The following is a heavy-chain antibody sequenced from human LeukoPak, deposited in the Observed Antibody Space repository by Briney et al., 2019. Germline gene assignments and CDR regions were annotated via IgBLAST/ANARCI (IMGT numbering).Heavy chain of an antibody. CDR1: GFTFSNNY. V-gene: IGHV3-66*01. CDR3: ARADTKNPYYYGMDV. Sequence: GGSLRLSCAASGFTFSNNYMSWVRQAPGKGLEWVSVIYSGGNTYYADSVKGRFTISRDNSKNTLYLQMNSLRAEDTAVYYCARADTKNPYYYGMDVWGQGTTVTVSS. CDR2: IYSGGNT. D-gene: IGHD5-18*01. J-gene: IGHJ6*02.